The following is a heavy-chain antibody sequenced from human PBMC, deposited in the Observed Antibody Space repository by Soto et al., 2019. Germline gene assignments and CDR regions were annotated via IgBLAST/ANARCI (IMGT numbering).Heavy chain of an antibody. CDR2: ISYDSINK. V-gene: IGHV3-30*18. D-gene: IGHD2-15*01. J-gene: IGHJ4*02. Sequence: QVHLVESGGGVVQPGQSLRLSCAASGFTFSTYAMHWLRQAPGKGLEWVAIISYDSINKFYADSVKGRFTISRDNSKNTLYLHMNILSPVDTAVYYCAKADPGGRCSGICYPDYWGQGTLVTVSS. CDR1: GFTFSTYA. CDR3: AKADPGGRCSGICYPDY.